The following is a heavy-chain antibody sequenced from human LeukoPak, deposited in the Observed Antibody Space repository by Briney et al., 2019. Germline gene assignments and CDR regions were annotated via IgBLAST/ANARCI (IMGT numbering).Heavy chain of an antibody. D-gene: IGHD3-22*01. J-gene: IGHJ3*02. CDR1: GDSISSGAY. V-gene: IGHV4-38-2*02. CDR3: ASAVFYERSTYTSDAFDI. CDR2: IYYTGST. Sequence: SETLSLTCSVSGDSISSGAYWGWIRQPPGKGLEWIGSIYYTGSTYYNPSLRSRLTMSIDASKNQFSLKLSSVTAADTAIYYCASAVFYERSTYTSDAFDIWGQGTMVSVSS.